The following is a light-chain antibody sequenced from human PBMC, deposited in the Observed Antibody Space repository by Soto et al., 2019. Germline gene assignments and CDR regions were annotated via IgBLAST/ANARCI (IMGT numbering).Light chain of an antibody. J-gene: IGKJ1*01. CDR3: QQYNNWWT. CDR1: QSVSGH. Sequence: IVMTQSPDSLAVSLGERAPLSCRARQSVSGHLAWYQQSPGQATRLLIYAASTRATGIPARLSSSGSGTEFTLTISSMQSEDFAVYYCQQYNNWWTFGQGTKVDIK. CDR2: AAS. V-gene: IGKV3-15*01.